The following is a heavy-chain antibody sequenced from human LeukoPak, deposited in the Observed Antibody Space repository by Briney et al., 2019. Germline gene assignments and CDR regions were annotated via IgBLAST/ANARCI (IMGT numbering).Heavy chain of an antibody. D-gene: IGHD6-19*01. V-gene: IGHV4-34*01. Sequence: SETLSLTCAVYGGSFSGYYWSWIRQPPGKGLEWIGEINHSGSTNYNPSLKSRVTISVDTSKNQFSLKLSSVTAADTAVYYCASLVAVAGTGWFDPWGQGTLVTVSS. CDR1: GGSFSGYY. CDR2: INHSGST. CDR3: ASLVAVAGTGWFDP. J-gene: IGHJ5*02.